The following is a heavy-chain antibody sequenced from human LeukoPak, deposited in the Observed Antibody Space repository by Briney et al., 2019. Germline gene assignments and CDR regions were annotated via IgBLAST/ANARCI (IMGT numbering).Heavy chain of an antibody. CDR3: ARQVGIAARPFDY. CDR2: IYPSGST. V-gene: IGHV4-4*09. J-gene: IGHJ4*02. Sequence: SETLSLTCTVSGGSISSYYWSWIRQPPGKGLEWIGYIYPSGSTNYNPSLKSRVTISVDTSKNQFSLKLSSVTAADTAVYYCARQVGIAARPFDYWGQGTLVTVSS. D-gene: IGHD6-6*01. CDR1: GGSISSYY.